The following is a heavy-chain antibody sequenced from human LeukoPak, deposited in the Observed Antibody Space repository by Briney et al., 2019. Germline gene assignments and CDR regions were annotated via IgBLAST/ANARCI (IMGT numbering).Heavy chain of an antibody. J-gene: IGHJ6*03. CDR2: IGSSGNTI. V-gene: IGHV3-48*04. CDR3: ARGRGYMDV. CDR1: GFTFSSYA. Sequence: WGSLRLSCAASGFTFSSYAMSWVRQAPGKGLEWVSYIGSSGNTIYYADSVKGRFTISRDNANNSLYLQMNGLRAEDTAVYYCARGRGYMDVWGKGTTVTVSS. D-gene: IGHD3-16*01.